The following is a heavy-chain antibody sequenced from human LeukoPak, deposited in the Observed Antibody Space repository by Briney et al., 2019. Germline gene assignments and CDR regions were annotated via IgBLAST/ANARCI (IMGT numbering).Heavy chain of an antibody. CDR3: AKWPEGAMDYFDY. D-gene: IGHD2-8*01. J-gene: IGHJ4*02. CDR2: INSDVSQG. CDR1: GFTFSGCW. Sequence: GGSLRLSCAVSGFTFSGCWMSWSRKAPGKGLEWVASINSDVSQGYYADVVKGRFTIFRDNSKNTLYLDMSSLRVEDTAIYYCAKWPEGAMDYFDYWGQGTLVTVSS. V-gene: IGHV3-7*03.